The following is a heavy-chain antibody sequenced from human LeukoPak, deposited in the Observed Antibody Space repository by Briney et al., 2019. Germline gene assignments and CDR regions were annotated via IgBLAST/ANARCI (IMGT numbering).Heavy chain of an antibody. D-gene: IGHD3-9*01. Sequence: GGSLRLSCAASGFTFSSYAMSWVRQAPGKGLEWVSAISGSGGSTYYADSVKGRFTISRDNSKNTLYLQMNSLRAEDTAVYYCAKDLDWRDLDWLFLFDYWGQGTLVTVSS. J-gene: IGHJ4*02. CDR2: ISGSGGST. V-gene: IGHV3-23*01. CDR3: AKDLDWRDLDWLFLFDY. CDR1: GFTFSSYA.